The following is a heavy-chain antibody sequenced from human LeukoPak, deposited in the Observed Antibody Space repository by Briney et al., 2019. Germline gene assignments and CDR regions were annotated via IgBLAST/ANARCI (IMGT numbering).Heavy chain of an antibody. CDR1: GYTFTSYY. Sequence: GASVKVSCKASGYTFTSYYMHWVRQAPGQGLEWMGRINPNSGGTNYAQKFQGRVTMTRDTSISTAYMELSRLRSDDTAVYYCAREFFYYDSSGYRLFDYWGQGTLVTVSS. J-gene: IGHJ4*02. CDR3: AREFFYYDSSGYRLFDY. V-gene: IGHV1-2*06. D-gene: IGHD3-22*01. CDR2: INPNSGGT.